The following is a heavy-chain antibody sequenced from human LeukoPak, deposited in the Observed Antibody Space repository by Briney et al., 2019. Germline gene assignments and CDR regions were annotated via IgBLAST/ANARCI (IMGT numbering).Heavy chain of an antibody. Sequence: GGSLRLSCAASGFVFRNYFMSCVRQAPGKGLEWVSSISNSGGSTYYADSVKGRFTISRDNSKNTLYLQMNSLRAEDTAVYYCAKEGFDSWGQGTLVTVSS. J-gene: IGHJ4*02. CDR3: AKEGFDS. CDR1: GFVFRNYF. V-gene: IGHV3-23*01. CDR2: ISNSGGST.